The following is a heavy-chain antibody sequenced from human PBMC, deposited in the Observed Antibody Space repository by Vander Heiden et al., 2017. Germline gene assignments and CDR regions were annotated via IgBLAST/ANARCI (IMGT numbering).Heavy chain of an antibody. CDR3: ARDQGIAVPYSVAPDY. Sequence: QVQLVQSGAEVKKPGASVKVSCKASGYTFTSNYMHWVRQAPGQGLEWMGIINPSGGSTSYAQKFQGRVTMTRDTSTSTVYMELSSLRSEDTAVYYCARDQGIAVPYSVAPDYWGQGTLVTVSS. CDR1: GYTFTSNY. V-gene: IGHV1-46*01. CDR2: INPSGGST. J-gene: IGHJ4*02. D-gene: IGHD6-19*01.